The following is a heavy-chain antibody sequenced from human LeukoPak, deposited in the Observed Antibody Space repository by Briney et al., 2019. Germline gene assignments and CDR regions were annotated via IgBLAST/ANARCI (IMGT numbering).Heavy chain of an antibody. J-gene: IGHJ6*03. CDR3: ARRSSGSYYYYYYYYMDV. V-gene: IGHV4-39*07. Sequence: PSETLSLTCTVSGGSISSSSYYWGWIRQPPGKGLEWIGSIYYSGSTYYNPSLKSRVTISVDTSKNQFSLKLSSVTAADTAVYYCARRSSGSYYYYYYYYMDVWGKGTTVTVSS. CDR1: GGSISSSSYY. D-gene: IGHD1-26*01. CDR2: IYYSGST.